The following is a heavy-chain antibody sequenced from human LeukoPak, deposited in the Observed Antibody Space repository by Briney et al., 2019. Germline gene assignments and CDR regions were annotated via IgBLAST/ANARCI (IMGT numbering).Heavy chain of an antibody. CDR1: GFTVSSNY. V-gene: IGHV3-53*01. J-gene: IGHJ6*02. Sequence: GGSLRLSCAASGFTVSSNYMSWVRQAPGKGLEWVSVIYSGGSTYYADSVKGRFTISRDNSKNTLYLQMNSLRAEDTAVYYCARGFGYCSSTSCRPGYYGMDVWGQGTTVTVSS. D-gene: IGHD2-2*03. CDR2: IYSGGST. CDR3: ARGFGYCSSTSCRPGYYGMDV.